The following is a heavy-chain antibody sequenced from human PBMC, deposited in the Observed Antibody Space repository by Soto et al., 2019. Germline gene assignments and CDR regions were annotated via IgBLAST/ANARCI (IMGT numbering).Heavy chain of an antibody. Sequence: EVQLVESGGGLVQPGGSLRLSCAASGFTFSSYWMSWVRQAPGKGLEWVANIKQDGSEKYYVDSVKGRFTISRDNAKNSLYLKMNSLRAEDTAVYYSARAITLKANCYDYVWGSYRSYYFDYWGQGTLVTVSS. CDR2: IKQDGSEK. V-gene: IGHV3-7*01. CDR3: ARAITLKANCYDYVWGSYRSYYFDY. CDR1: GFTFSSYW. J-gene: IGHJ4*02. D-gene: IGHD3-16*02.